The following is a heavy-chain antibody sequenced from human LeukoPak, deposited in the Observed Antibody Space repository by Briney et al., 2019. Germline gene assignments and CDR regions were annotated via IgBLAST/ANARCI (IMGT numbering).Heavy chain of an antibody. CDR3: ARAAEAGGYDFWSGSTDAFDI. CDR1: GFTFSSYA. V-gene: IGHV3-23*01. CDR2: ISGSGGTT. J-gene: IGHJ3*02. Sequence: GGSLRLSCAASGFTFSSYAMSWVRQAPGKGLEWVSSISGSGGTTYYADSVKGRFTISRDSAKNSLYLQMNSLRAEDTAVYYCARAAEAGGYDFWSGSTDAFDIWGQGTMVTVSS. D-gene: IGHD3-3*01.